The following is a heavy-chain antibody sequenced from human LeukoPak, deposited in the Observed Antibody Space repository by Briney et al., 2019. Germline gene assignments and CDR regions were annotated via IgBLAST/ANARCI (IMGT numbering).Heavy chain of an antibody. CDR1: GYSLFRYG. CDR3: ARDLDYYDSSGSGWFDP. CDR2: ISTYNGNT. Sequence: GASVKVSCKASGYSLFRYGISWVRQAPGQGLEWMGWISTYNGNTNYAQKFQGRVTMTTDTSTNTAYMELRSLRSDDTAVYYCARDLDYYDSSGSGWFDPWGQGTLVTVSS. V-gene: IGHV1-18*01. J-gene: IGHJ5*02. D-gene: IGHD3-22*01.